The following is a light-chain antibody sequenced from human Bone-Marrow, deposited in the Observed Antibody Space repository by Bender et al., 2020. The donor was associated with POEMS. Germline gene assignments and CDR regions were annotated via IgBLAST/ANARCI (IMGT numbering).Light chain of an antibody. CDR3: SSYTGSNTLL. J-gene: IGLJ2*01. CDR2: ANT. CDR1: SSNIGAGYD. Sequence: QSLLTQPPSVSGAPGQRVTISCTGSSSNIGAGYDVNWYQQLPGTAPKLLIYANTNRPSGVPDRFSGSNSGTSASLAITGLQAEDEADYYCSSYTGSNTLLFGGGTKLTVL. V-gene: IGLV1-40*01.